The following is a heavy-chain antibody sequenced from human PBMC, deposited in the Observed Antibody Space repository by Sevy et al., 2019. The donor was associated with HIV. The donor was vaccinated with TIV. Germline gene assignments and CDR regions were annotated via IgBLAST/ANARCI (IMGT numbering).Heavy chain of an antibody. CDR1: GGSIGSSSYY. CDR3: ARPDSLRDYAMDV. Sequence: SETLSLTCTVSGGSIGSSSYYWGWVRQPPGKGLEYIGSIYYTGSTSYNPSLKSRVTISVDRSKNQISLKLTSVTAADTALYFCARPDSLRDYAMDVWGQGTTVTVSS. J-gene: IGHJ6*02. V-gene: IGHV4-39*01. D-gene: IGHD3-16*01. CDR2: IYYTGST.